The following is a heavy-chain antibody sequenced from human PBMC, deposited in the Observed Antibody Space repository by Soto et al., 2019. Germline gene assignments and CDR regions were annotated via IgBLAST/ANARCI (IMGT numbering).Heavy chain of an antibody. V-gene: IGHV4-59*01. CDR1: GGSISSYY. CDR3: ARVIGYSGYETLGYYFDY. Sequence: PSETLSLTCTVSGGSISSYYWSWIRQPPGKGLEWIVYIYYSGSTNYNPSLKSRVTISVDTSKNQFSLKLSSVTAADTAVYYCARVIGYSGYETLGYYFDYWGQGTLVTVSS. J-gene: IGHJ4*02. CDR2: IYYSGST. D-gene: IGHD5-12*01.